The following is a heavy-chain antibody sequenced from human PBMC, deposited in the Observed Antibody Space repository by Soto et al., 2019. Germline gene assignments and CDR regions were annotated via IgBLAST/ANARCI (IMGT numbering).Heavy chain of an antibody. V-gene: IGHV4-31*03. Sequence: QVQLQESGPGLVKPSQTLSLTCTVSGGSLSSGGYYWSWIRQHPGKGLEWIGYIYYSGSTYYNPSLKSRVTISVDTSKNQFSLKLSSVTAADTAVYYCARVGEAGDGYNRVDYWGQGTLVTVSS. D-gene: IGHD2-21*01. CDR2: IYYSGST. CDR1: GGSLSSGGYY. CDR3: ARVGEAGDGYNRVDY. J-gene: IGHJ4*02.